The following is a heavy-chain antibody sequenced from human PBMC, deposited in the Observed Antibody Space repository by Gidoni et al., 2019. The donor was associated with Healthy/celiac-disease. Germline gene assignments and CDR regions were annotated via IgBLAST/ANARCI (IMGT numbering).Heavy chain of an antibody. V-gene: IGHV1-69*01. D-gene: IGHD3-22*01. CDR2: IIPIFGTA. J-gene: IGHJ6*03. CDR3: ARSNPYYYDSSGYYGNYYYYMDV. Sequence: QVQLVQSGAEVKKPGSSVKVSCKASGGTFSSYAISWVRQAPGQGLEWMGGIIPIFGTANYGQKFQGRVTITADESTSTAYMELSSLRSEDTAVYYCARSNPYYYDSSGYYGNYYYYMDVWGKGTTVTVSS. CDR1: GGTFSSYA.